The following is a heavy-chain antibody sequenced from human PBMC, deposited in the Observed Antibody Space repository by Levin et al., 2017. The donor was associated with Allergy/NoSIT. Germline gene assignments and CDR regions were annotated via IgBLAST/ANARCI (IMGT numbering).Heavy chain of an antibody. CDR1: GFTFSSYA. D-gene: IGHD3-9*01. CDR3: ARDLHYDILTGAVYYYYGMDV. Sequence: PGGSLRLSCAASGFTFSSYAMHWVRQAPGKGLEWVAVISYDGSNKYYADSVKGRFTISRDNSKNTLYLQMNSLRAEDTAVYYCARDLHYDILTGAVYYYYGMDVWGQGTTVTVSS. CDR2: ISYDGSNK. V-gene: IGHV3-30*04. J-gene: IGHJ6*02.